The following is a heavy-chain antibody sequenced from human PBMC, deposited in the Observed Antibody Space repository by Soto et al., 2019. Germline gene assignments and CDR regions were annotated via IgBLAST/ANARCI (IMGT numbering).Heavy chain of an antibody. CDR3: ARGVHGSGYYYYYMDV. J-gene: IGHJ6*03. CDR1: GYSFTIYG. CDR2: ISAYNGNT. V-gene: IGHV1-18*01. Sequence: GASVKVSCKASGYSFTIYGISWVRQAPGQGLEWMGWISAYNGNTNYAQKLQGRVTMTTDTSTSTAYMELRSLRSDDTAVYYCARGVHGSGYYYYYMDVWGKGTTVTVSS. D-gene: IGHD3-10*01.